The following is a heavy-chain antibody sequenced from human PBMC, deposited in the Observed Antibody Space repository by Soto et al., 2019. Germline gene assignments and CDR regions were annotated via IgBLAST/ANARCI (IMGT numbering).Heavy chain of an antibody. Sequence: QVHLVQSGAEVKKPGPSVKVSCKGSGYAFTTYGITWVRQAPGQGLEWMGWISAHNGNTNYAQKLQGRVTVTRDTSTSTAYMELRSLRSDDTAVYYGARGKYGDYWGQGALVTVSS. D-gene: IGHD2-2*01. J-gene: IGHJ4*02. CDR2: ISAHNGNT. CDR3: ARGKYGDY. V-gene: IGHV1-18*01. CDR1: GYAFTTYG.